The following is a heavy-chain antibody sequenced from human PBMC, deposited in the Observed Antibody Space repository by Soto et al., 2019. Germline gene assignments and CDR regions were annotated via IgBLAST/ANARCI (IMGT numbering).Heavy chain of an antibody. D-gene: IGHD6-19*01. V-gene: IGHV3-33*01. J-gene: IGHJ4*02. CDR2: IWYDGSNK. CDR3: ARDRRTGQWLVGNDY. Sequence: RRLSCAASGFTFSSYGMHWVRQAPGKGLEWVAVIWYDGSNKYYADSVKGRFTISRDNSKNTLYLQTNSLRAEDTAVYYCARDRRTGQWLVGNDYWGQGTLVTVSS. CDR1: GFTFSSYG.